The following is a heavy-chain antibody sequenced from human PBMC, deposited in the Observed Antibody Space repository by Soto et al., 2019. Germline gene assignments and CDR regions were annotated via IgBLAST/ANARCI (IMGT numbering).Heavy chain of an antibody. CDR1: GFTFSTYS. J-gene: IGHJ4*02. CDR3: VRTSLVVAAATREDY. D-gene: IGHD2-15*01. Sequence: EVQLVESGGGLVQPGGSLKLSCAASGFTFSTYSMNWVRQAPGKGLEWLSYINSDRGTTNYADSVKGRFTISRDNAKNTLYLQMNSLRAEDTAVYYCVRTSLVVAAATREDYWGQGTLVTVSS. V-gene: IGHV3-48*01. CDR2: INSDRGTT.